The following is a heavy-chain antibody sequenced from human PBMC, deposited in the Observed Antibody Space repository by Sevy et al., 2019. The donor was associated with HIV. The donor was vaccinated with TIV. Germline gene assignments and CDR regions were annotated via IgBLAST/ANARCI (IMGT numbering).Heavy chain of an antibody. D-gene: IGHD3-9*01. CDR1: GFTFSNYA. CDR2: LSSDNAGST. J-gene: IGHJ5*02. CDR3: VKDRIETILWSKGDWFDP. V-gene: IGHV3-64D*06. Sequence: RGSLRLSCSASGFTFSNYAMHWVRQAPGKGLEYVSGLSSDNAGSTYYADSVNGRFTISRDNSKNTLYLQMSSLRTEDTAVYYCVKDRIETILWSKGDWFDPWGQGTLVTGSS.